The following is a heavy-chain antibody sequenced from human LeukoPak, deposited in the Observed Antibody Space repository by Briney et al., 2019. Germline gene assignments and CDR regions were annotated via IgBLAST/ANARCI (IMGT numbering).Heavy chain of an antibody. CDR1: GFTFSSYA. V-gene: IGHV3-21*01. D-gene: IGHD4-11*01. CDR2: ISSSSSYI. CDR3: ARDINYSNYVGWFDP. Sequence: PGGSLRLSCAASGFTFSSYAMSWVRQAPGKGLEWVSSISSSSSYIYYADSVKGRFTISRDNAKNSLYLQMNSLRAEDTAVYYCARDINYSNYVGWFDPWGQGTLVTVSS. J-gene: IGHJ5*02.